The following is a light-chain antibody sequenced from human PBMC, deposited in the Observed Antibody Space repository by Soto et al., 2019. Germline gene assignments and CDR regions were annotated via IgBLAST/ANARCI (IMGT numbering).Light chain of an antibody. CDR1: QSISSN. Sequence: EFVVTQVPSTLSWSRGERATLSFRARQSISSNLVGYQQKAGQAPRLLIYGASTRATGIPARFSGSGSGTEFTLTISILQSDDFPVYYCHQYDNWPTFGQRTKL. CDR2: GAS. CDR3: HQYDNWPT. J-gene: IGKJ1*01. V-gene: IGKV3-15*01.